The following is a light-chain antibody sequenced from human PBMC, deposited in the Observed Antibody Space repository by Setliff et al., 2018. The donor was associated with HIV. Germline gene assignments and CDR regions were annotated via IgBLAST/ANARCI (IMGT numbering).Light chain of an antibody. CDR2: DVS. CDR1: SSDVGNYNY. V-gene: IGLV2-14*01. Sequence: QSVLTQPASVSGSPGQSITISCTGISSDVGNYNYVSRYQEHPGKAPQLIIYDVSQRPSGVSSRFSGSKSGNTASLTISGLQAEDQADYYCCSYTSSLTYVFGTGTKVTVL. CDR3: CSYTSSLTYV. J-gene: IGLJ1*01.